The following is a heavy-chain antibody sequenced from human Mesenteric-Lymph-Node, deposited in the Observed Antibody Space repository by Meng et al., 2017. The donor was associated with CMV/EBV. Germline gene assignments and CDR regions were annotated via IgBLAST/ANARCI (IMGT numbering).Heavy chain of an antibody. Sequence: SETLSLTCTVSGGSISSYYWSWIRQPPGKGLEWIGCIYHSGSTNYNPSLKSRVTVSIDTSKKQFSLKLSSVTAADTAVYYCARDRGGVTHFDYWGQGTLVTVSS. CDR3: ARDRGGVTHFDY. CDR1: GGSISSYY. D-gene: IGHD3-16*01. V-gene: IGHV4-59*01. J-gene: IGHJ4*02. CDR2: IYHSGST.